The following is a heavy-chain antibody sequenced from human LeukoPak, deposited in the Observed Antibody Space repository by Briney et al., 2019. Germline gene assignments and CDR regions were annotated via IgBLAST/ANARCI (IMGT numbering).Heavy chain of an antibody. CDR1: GGSISSSSYY. V-gene: IGHV4-39*07. J-gene: IGHJ4*02. CDR3: ARSYYDFWSGLVY. CDR2: IYYSGNT. D-gene: IGHD3-3*01. Sequence: SETLSLTCTVSGGSISSSSYYWGWIRQTPGKGLEWIGSIYYSGNTYYNPSLKSRVSISVDTFKNQFSLKLSSVTAADTAVYYCARSYYDFWSGLVYWGQGTLVTVSS.